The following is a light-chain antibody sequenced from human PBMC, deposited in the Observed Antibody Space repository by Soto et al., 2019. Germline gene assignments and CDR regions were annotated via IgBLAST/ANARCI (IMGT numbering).Light chain of an antibody. CDR2: DAS. J-gene: IGKJ5*01. CDR3: QQYGTSEII. CDR1: QSVSSY. V-gene: IGKV3-11*01. Sequence: TQSPSTLSASVGDRATLSCRASQSVSSYLAWYQQKPGQAPRLLIYDASNRATGIPARFSGSGSGTDFTLTISRLEPEDFAVFFCQQYGTSEIIFGQGTRLEIK.